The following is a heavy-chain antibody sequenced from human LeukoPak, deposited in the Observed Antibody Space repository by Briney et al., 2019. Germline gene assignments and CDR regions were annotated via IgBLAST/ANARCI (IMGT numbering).Heavy chain of an antibody. D-gene: IGHD3-10*01. Sequence: SETLSLTCTVSGGSISSYYWSWIRQPTGKGLEWIGYIYYSGSTNYNPSLKSRVTISVDTSKNQFSLKLSSVTAADTAVYYCARHSRGSTMVRGVIWWFDPWGQGTLVIVSS. V-gene: IGHV4-59*08. CDR2: IYYSGST. J-gene: IGHJ5*02. CDR1: GGSISSYY. CDR3: ARHSRGSTMVRGVIWWFDP.